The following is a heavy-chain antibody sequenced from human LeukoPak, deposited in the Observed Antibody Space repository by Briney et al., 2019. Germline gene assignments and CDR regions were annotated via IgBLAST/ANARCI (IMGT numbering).Heavy chain of an antibody. CDR1: GGSTSSGGYS. CDR2: IYHSGST. CDR3: ARDDYYYGMDV. J-gene: IGHJ6*04. Sequence: SETLSLTCAVSGGSTSSGGYSWSWIRQPPGKGLEWIGYIYHSGSTYYNPSLKSRVTISVDRSKNQFSLKLSSVTAADTAVYYCARDDYYYGMDVWGKGTTVTVSS. V-gene: IGHV4-30-2*01.